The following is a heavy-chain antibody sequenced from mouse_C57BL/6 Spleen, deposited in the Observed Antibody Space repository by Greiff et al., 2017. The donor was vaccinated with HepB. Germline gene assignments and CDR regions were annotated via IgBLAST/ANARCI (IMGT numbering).Heavy chain of an antibody. Sequence: QVQLKESGAELVKPGASVKLSCKASGYTFTSYWMHWVKQRPGQGLEWIGMIHPNSGSTNYNEKFKSKATLTVDKSSSTGYMTLSSLTSEDSAVYDCARSGYYSNYYYAMDYWGKGTAVTVSS. CDR3: ARSGYYSNYYYAMDY. CDR2: IHPNSGST. CDR1: GYTFTSYW. J-gene: IGHJ4*01. D-gene: IGHD2-5*01. V-gene: IGHV1-64*01.